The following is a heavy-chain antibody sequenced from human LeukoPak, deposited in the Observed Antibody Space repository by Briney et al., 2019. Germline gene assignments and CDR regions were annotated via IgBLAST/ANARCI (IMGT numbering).Heavy chain of an antibody. CDR3: AIIGCYRGVCAFDI. D-gene: IGHD2-21*01. Sequence: GGSLRLSCAASGFTFSSYAMHWVRQAPGKGLEWVAVISYDGSNKYYADSVKGRFTISRDNSKNTLYLQMNSLRADDTAVYYCAIIGCYRGVCAFDIWGQGTMVTVSS. V-gene: IGHV3-30-3*01. J-gene: IGHJ3*02. CDR2: ISYDGSNK. CDR1: GFTFSSYA.